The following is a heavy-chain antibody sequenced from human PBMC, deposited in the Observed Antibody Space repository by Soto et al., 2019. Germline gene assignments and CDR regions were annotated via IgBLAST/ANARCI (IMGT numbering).Heavy chain of an antibody. CDR3: AKALRPSLIFCYYMYA. D-gene: IGHD2-2*01. CDR2: LGGTGFTT. J-gene: IGHJ6*03. V-gene: IGHV3-23*01. CDR1: GFTFGSSA. Sequence: EVQLLASGGGLLQPGGSLRLSCVVSGFTFGSSAMSLVRQAPEKGPELVATLGGTGFTTYYAASVKGRFTISDDKSKSSLFLQMNSLRAADTGVYYCAKALRPSLIFCYYMYAWGRGTSVTVSS.